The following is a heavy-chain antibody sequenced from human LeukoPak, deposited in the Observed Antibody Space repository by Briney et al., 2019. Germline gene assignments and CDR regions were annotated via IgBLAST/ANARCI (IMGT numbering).Heavy chain of an antibody. CDR3: AKRAGYGDHFDY. V-gene: IGHV3-23*01. CDR1: GFPFNTHA. Sequence: GALEPPWAALGFPFNTHAMNWVRQAPGQGLGWGLAFNGSGGSTYYADSVKGRFTISRDNSKNTLYLQMNSLRAEDTAVYYCAKRAGYGDHFDYWGQGTLVTVSS. D-gene: IGHD4-17*01. J-gene: IGHJ4*02. CDR2: FNGSGGST.